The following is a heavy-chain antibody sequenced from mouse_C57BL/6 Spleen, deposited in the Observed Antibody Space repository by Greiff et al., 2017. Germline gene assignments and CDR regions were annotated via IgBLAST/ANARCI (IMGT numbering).Heavy chain of an antibody. CDR3: AKSGNWGAMDY. Sequence: QVQLQQSGPGLVQPSQSLSITCTASGFSLTSYGVHWVRQSPGKGLEWLGVIWSGGSTDYNAAFMSRLSSTKDNSKSQVFFKMNSLQADDTAIYYRAKSGNWGAMDYWGQGTSVTVSS. CDR1: GFSLTSYG. D-gene: IGHD4-1*01. CDR2: IWSGGST. J-gene: IGHJ4*01. V-gene: IGHV2-5*01.